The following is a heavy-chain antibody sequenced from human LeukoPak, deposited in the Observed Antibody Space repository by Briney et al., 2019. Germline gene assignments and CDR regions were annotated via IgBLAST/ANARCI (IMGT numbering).Heavy chain of an antibody. CDR3: ARHPTGDY. CDR1: GGSLSGYY. D-gene: IGHD1-14*01. V-gene: IGHV4-39*01. J-gene: IGHJ4*02. CDR2: IYYSGST. Sequence: SETLSLTCAVYGGSLSGYYWSWIRQPPGKGLEWIGSIYYSGSTYYNPSLKSRVTISVDTSKNQFSLKLSSVTAADTAVYYCARHPTGDYWGQGILVTVSS.